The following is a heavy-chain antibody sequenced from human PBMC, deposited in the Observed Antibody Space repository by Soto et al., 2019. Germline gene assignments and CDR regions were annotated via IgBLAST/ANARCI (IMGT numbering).Heavy chain of an antibody. CDR2: MNEYGSER. D-gene: IGHD3-10*01. V-gene: IGHV3-7*04. CDR3: ARATGADKEDY. J-gene: IGHJ4*02. Sequence: EVQLVESGGGLVQPGGSLRLSCSASGFIFSSYWMSWLRQAPGKGLEWVASMNEYGSERYYVDSVKGRFTISRDNAKNSLYLQMNGVRAEDTAGDYCARATGADKEDYWGQGTLVTVSS. CDR1: GFIFSSYW.